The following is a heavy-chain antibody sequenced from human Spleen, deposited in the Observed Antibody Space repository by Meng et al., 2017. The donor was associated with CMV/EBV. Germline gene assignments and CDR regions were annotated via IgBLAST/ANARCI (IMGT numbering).Heavy chain of an antibody. CDR1: GYTLSKLS. J-gene: IGHJ4*02. CDR3: ARVPTIGSYFDY. CDR2: VMPLLEIT. D-gene: IGHD1-14*01. V-gene: IGHV1-69*10. Sequence: SVKVSCKISGYTLSKLSVHWVRQAPGQGLEWMGGVMPLLEITNYAQKFQGRVTITADTSTNTAYMELTSLRSDDTAVYYCARVPTIGSYFDYWGQGTLVTVSS.